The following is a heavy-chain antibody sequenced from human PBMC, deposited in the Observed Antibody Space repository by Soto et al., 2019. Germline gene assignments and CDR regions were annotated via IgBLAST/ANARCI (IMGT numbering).Heavy chain of an antibody. J-gene: IGHJ4*02. Sequence: SETLSLTCAVSGGSISSGGYYWSWIRQHPGKGLEWIGYIYYSGSTYYNPSLKSRVTISVDTSKNQISLKMSSVTAADTAVYYCARGPRQWGYFDYWGQGTLVTVSS. V-gene: IGHV4-31*11. CDR1: GGSISSGGYY. D-gene: IGHD6-19*01. CDR3: ARGPRQWGYFDY. CDR2: IYYSGST.